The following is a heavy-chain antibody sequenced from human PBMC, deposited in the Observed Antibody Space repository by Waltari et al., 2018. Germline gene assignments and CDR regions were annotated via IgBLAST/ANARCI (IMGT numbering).Heavy chain of an antibody. CDR1: GFTFSSYS. D-gene: IGHD2-2*01. CDR2: ISSSSSYI. V-gene: IGHV3-21*01. CDR3: ARDGYCSSTSCYGARHYYYYYYMDV. Sequence: EVQLVESGGGLVKPGGSLRLSCAASGFTFSSYSMNWVRQAPGKGLEWVSSISSSSSYIYYADSVKGRFTISRDNAKNSLYLQMNSLRAEDTAVYYCARDGYCSSTSCYGARHYYYYYYMDVWGKGTTVTVSS. J-gene: IGHJ6*03.